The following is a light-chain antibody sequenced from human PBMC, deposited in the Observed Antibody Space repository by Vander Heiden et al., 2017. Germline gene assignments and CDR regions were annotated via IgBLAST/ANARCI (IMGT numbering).Light chain of an antibody. J-gene: IGKJ2*01. CDR2: GAF. CDR1: QSVRSRY. CDR3: QQYSDSPYT. Sequence: EIVLTQSPGTLSLSPGESATLSCRASQSVRSRYLAWYQQKPGQAPRLLIYGAFTRATGIPDRFSCSGSGTDFTLTITRLEPEDFALYYCQQYSDSPYTFGQGAKLEIK. V-gene: IGKV3-20*01.